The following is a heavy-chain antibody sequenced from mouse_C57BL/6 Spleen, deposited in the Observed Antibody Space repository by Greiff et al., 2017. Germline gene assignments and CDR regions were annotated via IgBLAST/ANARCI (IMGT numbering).Heavy chain of an antibody. CDR3: ARWGFTTVVATGGYAMDY. J-gene: IGHJ4*01. Sequence: VHLVESGAELARPGASVKMSCKASGYTFTSYTMHWVKQRPGQGLEWIGYINPSSGYTKYNQKFKDKATLTADKSSSTAYMQLSSLTSEDSAVYYCARWGFTTVVATGGYAMDYWGQGTSVTVSS. D-gene: IGHD1-1*01. CDR2: INPSSGYT. CDR1: GYTFTSYT. V-gene: IGHV1-4*01.